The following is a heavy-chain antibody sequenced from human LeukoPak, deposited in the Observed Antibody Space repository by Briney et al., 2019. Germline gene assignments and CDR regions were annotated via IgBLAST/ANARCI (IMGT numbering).Heavy chain of an antibody. CDR3: AKGARYSSSWYPLGY. CDR2: ISWNSDNI. V-gene: IGHV3-9*01. Sequence: PGRSLRLSCVASGFIFDEYAMHWVRQAPGKGLEWVSGISWNSDNIGYADSVKGRFTISRDKAENSLYLQMNGLRAEDTALYYCAKGARYSSSWYPLGYWGQGTLVTVSS. CDR1: GFIFDEYA. J-gene: IGHJ4*02. D-gene: IGHD6-13*01.